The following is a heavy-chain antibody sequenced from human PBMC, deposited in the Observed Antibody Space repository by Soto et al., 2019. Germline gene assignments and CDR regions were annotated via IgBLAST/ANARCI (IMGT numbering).Heavy chain of an antibody. Sequence: SETLSLTCTVYGGSFSDYLWSWIRQSPGKGLEWIGEINDSGSTNYNSFLKGRVTISLGTSKNQFSLKLRFVTAADTAVYYCERTESRSYYYSGMDIWGQGTTVTVSS. CDR3: ERTESRSYYYSGMDI. CDR1: GGSFSDYL. V-gene: IGHV4-34*01. CDR2: INDSGST. D-gene: IGHD3-16*01. J-gene: IGHJ6*02.